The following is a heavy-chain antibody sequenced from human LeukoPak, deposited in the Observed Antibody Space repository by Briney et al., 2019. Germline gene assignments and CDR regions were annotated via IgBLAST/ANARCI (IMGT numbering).Heavy chain of an antibody. CDR2: IYYSGST. CDR3: ARSKYQLLSSFDY. CDR1: GGSISSSSYY. Sequence: PSETLSLTCTVSGGSISSSSYYWGWIRQPPGKGLEWIGSIYYSGSTYYNPSLKSRVTTSVDTSKNHFSLKLSSVTAADTAVYYCARSKYQLLSSFDYWGQGTLVTVSS. V-gene: IGHV4-39*07. D-gene: IGHD2-2*01. J-gene: IGHJ4*02.